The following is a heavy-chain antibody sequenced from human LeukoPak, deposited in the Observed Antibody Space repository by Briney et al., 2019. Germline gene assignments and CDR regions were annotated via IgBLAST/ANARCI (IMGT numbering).Heavy chain of an antibody. Sequence: SETLSLTCIVSGGSINNYYWNWIRQPAGQGLEWIGRIYTSGSTNYNPSLESRVTMSVDTSKNQFSLKLSSVTAADTAVYYCARDVGATPGWFDPWGQGTLVTVSS. CDR1: GGSINNYY. CDR3: ARDVGATPGWFDP. V-gene: IGHV4-4*07. J-gene: IGHJ5*02. CDR2: IYTSGST. D-gene: IGHD1-26*01.